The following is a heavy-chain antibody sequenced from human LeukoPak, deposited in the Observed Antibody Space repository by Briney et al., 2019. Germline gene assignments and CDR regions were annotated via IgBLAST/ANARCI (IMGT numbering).Heavy chain of an antibody. D-gene: IGHD6-13*01. V-gene: IGHV4-38-2*02. CDR1: GYSISSGYY. CDR3: ARDQSIAAAGTPLDY. CDR2: IYHSGST. J-gene: IGHJ4*02. Sequence: SETLSLTCTVSGYSISSGYYWGWIRQPPGKGLEWIGSIYHSGSTYYNPSLKSRVTISVDTSKNQFSLKLSPVTAADTAVYYCARDQSIAAAGTPLDYWGQGTLVTVSS.